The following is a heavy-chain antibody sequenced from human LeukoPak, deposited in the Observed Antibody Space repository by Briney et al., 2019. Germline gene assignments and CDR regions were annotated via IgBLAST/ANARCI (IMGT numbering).Heavy chain of an antibody. D-gene: IGHD2-2*03. Sequence: ASVKVSCKASGYTFTSYGISWVRQAPGQGLEWMGWISAYNGNTNYAQKLQGRVTITADESTSTAYMELSSLRSEDTAVYYCARKLGHCSSTSCYGVNWFDPWGQGTLVTVSS. V-gene: IGHV1-18*01. CDR3: ARKLGHCSSTSCYGVNWFDP. CDR1: GYTFTSYG. J-gene: IGHJ5*02. CDR2: ISAYNGNT.